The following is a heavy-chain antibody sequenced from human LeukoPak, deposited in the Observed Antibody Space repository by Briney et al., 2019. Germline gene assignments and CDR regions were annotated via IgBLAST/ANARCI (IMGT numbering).Heavy chain of an antibody. CDR1: GFTFSSYA. CDR2: ISYDGSNK. J-gene: IGHJ5*02. V-gene: IGHV3-30-3*01. CDR3: ARDYYDSSGYANWFDP. D-gene: IGHD3-22*01. Sequence: GGSLRLSCAASGFTFSSYAMHWVRQAPGKGLEWVAVISYDGSNKYYADSVKGRFTISRDNSKNTLYLQMNSLRAEDTAVYYCARDYYDSSGYANWFDPWGQGTLVTVSP.